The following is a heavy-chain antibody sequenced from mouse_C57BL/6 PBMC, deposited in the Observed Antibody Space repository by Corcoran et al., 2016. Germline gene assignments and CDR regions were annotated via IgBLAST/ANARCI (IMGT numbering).Heavy chain of an antibody. D-gene: IGHD1-1*01. J-gene: IGHJ4*01. Sequence: QIQLVKSGPELKKPGETDKISCKAAGYTFTTYGMSWVKQAPGTGLKWMGWINTYSGVPTYADDFKGRFAFSLETSASTAYLQINNLKNEDTATYFCARRRDYGSSYAMDYWGQGTSVTVSS. V-gene: IGHV9-3*01. CDR3: ARRRDYGSSYAMDY. CDR1: GYTFTTYG. CDR2: INTYSGVP.